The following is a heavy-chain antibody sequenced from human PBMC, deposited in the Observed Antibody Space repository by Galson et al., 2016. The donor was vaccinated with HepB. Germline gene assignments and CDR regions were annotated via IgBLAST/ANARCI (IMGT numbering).Heavy chain of an antibody. CDR1: GFVVSSYA. J-gene: IGHJ4*02. CDR3: ATARGHIDIDF. D-gene: IGHD3-10*01. CDR2: ITLGGATT. Sequence: SRRLSCAAAGFVVSSYAMAWVRQAPGKGLEWVSAITLGGATTDYADSVRGRFTISRDNSMNTLYLQMNNLRAEDTAVYYCATARGHIDIDFWGQGTLVTVSS. V-gene: IGHV3-23*01.